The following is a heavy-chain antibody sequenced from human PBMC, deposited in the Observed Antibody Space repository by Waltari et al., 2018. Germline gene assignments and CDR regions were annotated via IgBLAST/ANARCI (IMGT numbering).Heavy chain of an antibody. CDR2: IIPIFGTA. V-gene: IGHV1-69*14. D-gene: IGHD1-26*01. CDR1: GGTFSSYA. J-gene: IGHJ3*02. CDR3: ARGYSGSDAFDI. Sequence: QVQLVQSGAEVKKPGSSVKVSCKASGGTFSSYAISWVRQAPGQGREWMGGIIPIFGTANYAQTLQGRVTITADKSTSTAYMELSSLRSEDTSVYYFARGYSGSDAFDIWGQGTMVTVSS.